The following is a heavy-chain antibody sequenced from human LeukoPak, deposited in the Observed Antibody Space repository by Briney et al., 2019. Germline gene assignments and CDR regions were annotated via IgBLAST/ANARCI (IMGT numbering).Heavy chain of an antibody. V-gene: IGHV3-48*03. CDR3: AKALATRHMDV. CDR1: GFTFRSYD. CDR2: ISSSGTTI. Sequence: GGSLRLSCAASGFTFRSYDMNWVRQAPGKGLEWVSYISSSGTTIYYADSVKGRFTISRDNAKNSLYLQMSSLRAEDTAAYYCAKALATRHMDVWGQGTTVTVSS. J-gene: IGHJ6*02.